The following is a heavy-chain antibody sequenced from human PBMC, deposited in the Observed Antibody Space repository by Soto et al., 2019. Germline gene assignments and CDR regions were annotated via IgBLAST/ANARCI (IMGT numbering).Heavy chain of an antibody. V-gene: IGHV4-34*01. Sequence: SETLSLTCAVYGGSFSGYYWSWIRQPPGKGLEWIGEINHSGSTNYNPSLKSRVTISVDTSKNQFSLKLSSVTAADTAVYYCARGCIFGVVINYYYYYGMDVWGQGTTVTVSS. D-gene: IGHD3-3*02. CDR2: INHSGST. J-gene: IGHJ6*02. CDR1: GGSFSGYY. CDR3: ARGCIFGVVINYYYYYGMDV.